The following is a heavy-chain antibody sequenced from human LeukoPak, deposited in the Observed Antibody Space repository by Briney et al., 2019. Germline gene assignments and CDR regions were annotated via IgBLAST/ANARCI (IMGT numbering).Heavy chain of an antibody. D-gene: IGHD2-21*02. V-gene: IGHV3-11*04. J-gene: IGHJ4*02. CDR3: ARDLGHIVVVTASHPFDY. Sequence: PGGSLRLSCAASGFTFSDYYMSWIRQAPGKGLEWVSYISSSGSTIYYADSVKGRFTISRDNAKNSLYLQMNSLRAEDTAVYYCARDLGHIVVVTASHPFDYWGQGTLVTVSS. CDR1: GFTFSDYY. CDR2: ISSSGSTI.